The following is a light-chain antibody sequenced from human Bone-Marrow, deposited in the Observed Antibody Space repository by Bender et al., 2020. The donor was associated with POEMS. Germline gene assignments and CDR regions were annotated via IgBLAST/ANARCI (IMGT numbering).Light chain of an antibody. CDR1: ALANHY. V-gene: IGLV3-25*03. CDR3: QSADKVSYFWV. CDR2: KDT. J-gene: IGLJ3*02. Sequence: SYELTQPPSVSVSPGQTATITCSGDALANHYAYWYQQKPGQAPVLVMCKDTERPSGIPERFSGSTSGTTVTLTISGAQAEDEADYYCQSADKVSYFWVFGGGTKLTVL.